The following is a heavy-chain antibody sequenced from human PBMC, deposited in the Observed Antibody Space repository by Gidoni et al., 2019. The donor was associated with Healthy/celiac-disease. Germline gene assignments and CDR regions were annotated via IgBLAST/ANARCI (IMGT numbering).Heavy chain of an antibody. V-gene: IGHV4-39*07. J-gene: IGHJ4*02. CDR2: IYYSGRT. CDR1: GGSISSSSYY. CDR3: AREDQRIVDTSPLDY. D-gene: IGHD5-12*01. Sequence: QLQLQESGSGLVMPSETLSLTCTVSGGSISSSSYYWGWIRQPPGKGLEWIGSIYYSGRTYYNPSLKSRVTISVDTSKNQFSLKLSSVTAADTAVYYCAREDQRIVDTSPLDYWGQGTLVTVSS.